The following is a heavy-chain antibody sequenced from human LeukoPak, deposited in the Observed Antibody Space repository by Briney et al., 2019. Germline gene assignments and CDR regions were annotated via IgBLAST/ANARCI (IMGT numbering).Heavy chain of an antibody. CDR1: GFTVSSNY. CDR3: AGDKTTSGYYEFDY. CDR2: IDNGGKT. Sequence: GGSLRLSCAASGFTVSSNYMSWVRQAPGKGLEGVSVIDNGGKTYYGDSVKGRFTISRDNSKNTVYLQMNSLRAEDTAVYYCAGDKTTSGYYEFDYWGQGTLVTVSS. V-gene: IGHV3-53*01. J-gene: IGHJ4*02. D-gene: IGHD3-22*01.